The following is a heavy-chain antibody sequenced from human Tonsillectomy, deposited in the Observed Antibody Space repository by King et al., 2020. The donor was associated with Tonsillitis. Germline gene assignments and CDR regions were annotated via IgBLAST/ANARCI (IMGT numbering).Heavy chain of an antibody. CDR2: IAYDGSYE. Sequence: VQLVESGGGVVQPERSLRLSCAASGFTLSNYGMHWVRQAPGKGLEWVALIAYDGSYEYYADSVKGRFTISRDNSKSTLYLEMNSLRVEDTAVYYCAKDGICLSDWYFDLWGRGTLVSVPS. CDR3: AKDGICLSDWYFDL. J-gene: IGHJ2*01. D-gene: IGHD3-16*01. CDR1: GFTLSNYG. V-gene: IGHV3-30*18.